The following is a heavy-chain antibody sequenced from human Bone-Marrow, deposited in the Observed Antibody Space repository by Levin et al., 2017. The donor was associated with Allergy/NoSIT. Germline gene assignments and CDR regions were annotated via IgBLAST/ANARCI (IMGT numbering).Heavy chain of an antibody. V-gene: IGHV3-48*03. Sequence: GGSLRLSCAASGFTFSSYEMNWVRQAPGKGLEWVSYISSSGSTIYYADSVKGRFTISRDNAKNSLYLQMNSLRAEDTAVYYCAREAFWSGYENWFDPWGQGTLVTVSS. J-gene: IGHJ5*02. CDR2: ISSSGSTI. CDR3: AREAFWSGYENWFDP. CDR1: GFTFSSYE. D-gene: IGHD3-3*01.